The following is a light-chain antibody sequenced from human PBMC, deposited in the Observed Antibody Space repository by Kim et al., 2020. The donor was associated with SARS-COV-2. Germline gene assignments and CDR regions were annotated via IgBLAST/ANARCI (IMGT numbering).Light chain of an antibody. J-gene: IGLJ3*02. V-gene: IGLV7-43*01. Sequence: GTVTLHLASSTGAVTSDSYPNWFQQKPGHTPRALIYSTSNKHSWTPARFSGSLLGGKAALTLSGVRPEDEADYYCLLYYGGAQSWVFGGGTQLTVL. CDR2: STS. CDR3: LLYYGGAQSWV. CDR1: TGAVTSDSY.